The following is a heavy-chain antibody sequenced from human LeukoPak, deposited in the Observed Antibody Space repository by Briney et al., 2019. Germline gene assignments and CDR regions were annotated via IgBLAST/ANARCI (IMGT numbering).Heavy chain of an antibody. CDR2: ISYDGSNK. CDR3: AAIFGVVIRYYYGMDV. J-gene: IGHJ6*02. Sequence: GGSLRLSCAASGFTFSSYGMHWVRQAPGKGLEWVAVISYDGSNKYYADSVRGRFTISRDNSKNTLYLQMNSPRAEDTAVYYCAAIFGVVIRYYYGMDVWGQGTTVTVSS. V-gene: IGHV3-30*03. D-gene: IGHD3-3*01. CDR1: GFTFSSYG.